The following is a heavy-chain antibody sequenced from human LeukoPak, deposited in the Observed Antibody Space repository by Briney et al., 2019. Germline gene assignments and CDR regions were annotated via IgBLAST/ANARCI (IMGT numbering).Heavy chain of an antibody. CDR3: AREKPCNYGSCYPDSHFYGMDV. CDR2: MFYSGST. D-gene: IGHD2-15*01. V-gene: IGHV4-61*01. J-gene: IGHJ6*02. Sequence: SETPSLTCIVSGGSVSSGSYYWSWIRQPPGKGLEWIGYMFYSGSTNYNPSLKSRVTISLDMSKNQFSLKLSSVTAADTAVYYCAREKPCNYGSCYPDSHFYGMDVWGQGTPVTVSS. CDR1: GGSVSSGSYY.